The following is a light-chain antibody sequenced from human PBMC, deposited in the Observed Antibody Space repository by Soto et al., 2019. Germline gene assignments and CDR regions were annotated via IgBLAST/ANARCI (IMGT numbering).Light chain of an antibody. CDR1: SSNIGGNT. CDR2: SNN. Sequence: QSVLTQPPSASGTPGQRVTISCSGSSSNIGGNTVNWYQQLPGTAPKLLIYSNNQRPSGVPDRFSGSKSGTSASLAISGLQSEDEADYYCAAWDDSLNGPIFGGGTKL. J-gene: IGLJ2*01. CDR3: AAWDDSLNGPI. V-gene: IGLV1-44*01.